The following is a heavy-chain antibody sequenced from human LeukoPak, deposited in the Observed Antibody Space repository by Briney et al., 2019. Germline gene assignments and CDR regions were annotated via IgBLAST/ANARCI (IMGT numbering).Heavy chain of an antibody. CDR2: INADGSRT. CDR3: ATWAFYHDLDV. V-gene: IGHV3-43*02. Sequence: GGSLRLSCVASGFTLDAYAMRWVRHVRGKGLEWVSLINADGSRTYYADSVKGRFTISRDNFKNSLYLQMTSLRPEDSALYYCATWAFYHDLDVWGRGTTVTVSS. CDR1: GFTLDAYA. D-gene: IGHD3-3*01. J-gene: IGHJ6*02.